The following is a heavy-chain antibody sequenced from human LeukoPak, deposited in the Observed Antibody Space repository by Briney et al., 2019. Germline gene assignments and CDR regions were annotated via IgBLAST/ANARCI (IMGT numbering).Heavy chain of an antibody. D-gene: IGHD1-26*01. V-gene: IGHV3-30*18. CDR1: GFTFSSYG. CDR3: AKDIGHSGSPDAFDI. CDR2: ISYDGSNK. Sequence: GSLRLSCAASGFTFSSYGMHWVRQAPGKGLEWGAVISYDGSNKYYADSVKGRFTISRDNSKNTLYLQMNSLRAEDTAVYYCAKDIGHSGSPDAFDIWGQGTMVTVSS. J-gene: IGHJ3*02.